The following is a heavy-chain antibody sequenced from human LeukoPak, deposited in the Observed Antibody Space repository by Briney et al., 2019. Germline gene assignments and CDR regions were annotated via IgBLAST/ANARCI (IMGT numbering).Heavy chain of an antibody. J-gene: IGHJ6*02. CDR2: INHSGST. Sequence: GSLRLSCAASGFTVSSNYMSWIRQPPGKGLEWIGEINHSGSTNYNPSLKSRVTISVDTSKNQFSLKLSSVTAADTAVYYCARGGAAGLYGMDVWGQGTTVTVSS. V-gene: IGHV4-34*01. CDR1: GFTVSSNY. D-gene: IGHD6-13*01. CDR3: ARGGAAGLYGMDV.